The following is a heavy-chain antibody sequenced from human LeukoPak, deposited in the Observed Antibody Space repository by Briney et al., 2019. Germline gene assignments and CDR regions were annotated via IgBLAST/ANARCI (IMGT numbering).Heavy chain of an antibody. CDR3: ARSLSPYYDVTSAYWVWGF. Sequence: SETLSLTCGVSGESFSGYYWSWLRQPPGKGLEWIGEINQSGDTNYNPSFETRVTMSVDASKKQFSLKVKSVTAADGAVYYCARSLSPYYDVTSAYWVWGFWGQGTLVIISS. V-gene: IGHV4-34*01. CDR1: GESFSGYY. J-gene: IGHJ4*02. D-gene: IGHD3-3*01. CDR2: INQSGDT.